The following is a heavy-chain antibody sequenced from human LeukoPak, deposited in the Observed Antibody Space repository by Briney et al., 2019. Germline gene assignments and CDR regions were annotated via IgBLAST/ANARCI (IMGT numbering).Heavy chain of an antibody. J-gene: IGHJ4*02. V-gene: IGHV4-61*08. Sequence: SETLSLTCAVSGGSISSGGYAWSWIRQPPGKGLEWVGYIYYSGSTNYNPSLKSRVTISVDTSKNQFSLKLSSVTAADTAVYYCARHRAAMDFVDYWGQGTLVTVSS. CDR1: GGSISSGGYA. CDR2: IYYSGST. CDR3: ARHRAAMDFVDY. D-gene: IGHD5-18*01.